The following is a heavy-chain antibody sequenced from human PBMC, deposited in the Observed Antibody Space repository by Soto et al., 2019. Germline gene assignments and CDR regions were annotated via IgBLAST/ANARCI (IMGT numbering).Heavy chain of an antibody. CDR2: IIPIFGTA. V-gene: IGHV1-69*01. J-gene: IGHJ4*02. CDR3: ARDKEGSSGWALQWDY. D-gene: IGHD6-19*01. Sequence: QVQLVQSGAEVKKPGSSVKVSCKASGCTFSSYAISWVRQAPGQGLEWMGGIIPIFGTANYAQKFQGRVTITEDESQSTGYMELRSQRSENTAVYYCARDKEGSSGWALQWDYWGQGTLVTVSS. CDR1: GCTFSSYA.